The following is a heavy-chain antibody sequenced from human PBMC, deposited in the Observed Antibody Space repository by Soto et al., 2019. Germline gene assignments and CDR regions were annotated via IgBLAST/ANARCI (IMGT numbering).Heavy chain of an antibody. V-gene: IGHV1-69*06. J-gene: IGHJ4*02. CDR3: AREGRHFDY. CDR1: GGAFISYA. CDR2: INPIFGTP. Sequence: SAKVSCKASGGAFISYAISWVRQAPGQGLEWMGGINPIFGTPHYAQKYQGRVTITADTFTNTAYMELTRLTSDDTAVYFCAREGRHFDYWGQGTLVTVSS.